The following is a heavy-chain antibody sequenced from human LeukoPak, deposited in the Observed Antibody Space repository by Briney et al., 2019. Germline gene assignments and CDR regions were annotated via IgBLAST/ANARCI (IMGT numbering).Heavy chain of an antibody. V-gene: IGHV3-21*03. CDR3: TTDRGWGVVGAIQGHY. D-gene: IGHD1-26*01. J-gene: IGHJ4*02. CDR2: ISSSSSYI. Sequence: GGSLRLSCAASGFTFSSYSMNWVRQAPGKGLEWVSSISSSSSYIYYADSVKGRFTISRDNAKNSLYLQMNSPRAEDTAVYYCTTDRGWGVVGAIQGHYWGQGTLVTVSS. CDR1: GFTFSSYS.